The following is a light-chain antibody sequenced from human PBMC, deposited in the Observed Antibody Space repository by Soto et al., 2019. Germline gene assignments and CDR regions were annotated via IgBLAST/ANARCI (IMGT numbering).Light chain of an antibody. V-gene: IGKV1-39*01. Sequence: DIYMTQSPSSLSASVGDRDTITCPRRNSVGNFLNWYQQKPGIAPRLLIYAASSIQSGVPARFSGSGSGTDFTLTISSLEPEDFAVYYCQQYYSYPLTFGGGTKVDIK. CDR2: AAS. J-gene: IGKJ4*01. CDR1: NSVGNF. CDR3: QQYYSYPLT.